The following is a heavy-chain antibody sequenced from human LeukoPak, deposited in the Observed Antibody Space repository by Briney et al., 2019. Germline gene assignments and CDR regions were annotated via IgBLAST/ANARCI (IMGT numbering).Heavy chain of an antibody. CDR3: AADRGSGSSLPSYWFDP. Sequence: SETLSLTCTVSGGSISSSSYYWNWIRQPPGKGLEWIGYIYYSGNTNYNPSLKSRVTISVDTSKNQFSLKLSSVTAADTAVYYCAADRGSGSSLPSYWFDPWGQGTLVTVSS. V-gene: IGHV4-61*01. D-gene: IGHD3-10*01. CDR1: GGSISSSSYY. CDR2: IYYSGNT. J-gene: IGHJ5*02.